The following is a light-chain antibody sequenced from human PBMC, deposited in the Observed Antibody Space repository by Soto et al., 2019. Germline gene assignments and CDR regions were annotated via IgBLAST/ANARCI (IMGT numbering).Light chain of an antibody. CDR3: QQYGDYNSPMYS. CDR2: ATS. CDR1: QSVSSNY. Sequence: EIVLTQSPGTLSLSPGDRVTLSCRASQSVSSNYLAWYQQKPGQAPRLLIYATSARATGIPDRFSGSGSGTDFTLTISRLEPEDFAMYYCQQYGDYNSPMYSFGQGNRLEI. J-gene: IGKJ2*03. V-gene: IGKV3-20*01.